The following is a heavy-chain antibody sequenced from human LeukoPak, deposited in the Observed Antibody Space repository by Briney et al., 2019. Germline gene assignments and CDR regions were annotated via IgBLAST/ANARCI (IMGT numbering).Heavy chain of an antibody. CDR3: AKRGYDYRRSSYADY. Sequence: GGSLRLSCTASGFTFSNYAMSWVRQAPGKGLEWISCITSSGGSTYYADSVKGRFTISRDTSKNTLYLQMNSLRAEDTALYFCAKRGYDYRRSSYADYWGQGTLVTVSS. CDR1: GFTFSNYA. V-gene: IGHV3-23*01. D-gene: IGHD3-22*01. CDR2: ITSSGGST. J-gene: IGHJ4*02.